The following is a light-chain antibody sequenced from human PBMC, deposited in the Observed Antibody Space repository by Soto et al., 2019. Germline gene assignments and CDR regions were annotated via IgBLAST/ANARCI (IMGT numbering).Light chain of an antibody. Sequence: QPVLTQPPSVSGAPGQRVTISCTGSSSNIGAGYDVHWYQQLPGTAPKLLIYGNSNRPAGVPDRFSGSKSGTSASLAITGLQAEDEADYYCQSYDSSLGCAVFGGGTQLTVL. V-gene: IGLV1-40*01. CDR2: GNS. CDR1: SSNIGAGYD. J-gene: IGLJ7*01. CDR3: QSYDSSLGCAV.